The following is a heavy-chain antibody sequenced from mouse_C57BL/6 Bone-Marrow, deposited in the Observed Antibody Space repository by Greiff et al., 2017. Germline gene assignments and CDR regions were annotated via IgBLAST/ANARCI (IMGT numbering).Heavy chain of an antibody. Sequence: VNLVESGAELARPGASVKLSCKASGYTFTSYGISWVKQRTGQGLEWIGEIYPRSGNTYYNEKFKGKATLTADKSSSTAYMELRSLTSEDSAVYFCAVYYDYENYAMDYWGQGTSVTVSS. CDR3: AVYYDYENYAMDY. V-gene: IGHV1-81*01. J-gene: IGHJ4*01. CDR1: GYTFTSYG. CDR2: IYPRSGNT. D-gene: IGHD2-4*01.